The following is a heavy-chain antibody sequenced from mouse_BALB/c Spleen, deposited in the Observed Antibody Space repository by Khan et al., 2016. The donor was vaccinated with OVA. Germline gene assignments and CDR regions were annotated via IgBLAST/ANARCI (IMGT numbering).Heavy chain of an antibody. CDR3: ARGSGRYRFAY. CDR1: GYTFTDFA. J-gene: IGHJ3*01. D-gene: IGHD1-3*01. V-gene: IGHV1S137*01. CDR2: ISTYYGDV. Sequence: QVQLKQSGTELVRPGVSVKISCKGSGYTFTDFAMHWVKQSHAKSLEWIGVISTYYGDVTYNQKFKGKATMTVDKSSSTAYMELARLTSEDSAIYYCARGSGRYRFAYWGQGTLVTVSA.